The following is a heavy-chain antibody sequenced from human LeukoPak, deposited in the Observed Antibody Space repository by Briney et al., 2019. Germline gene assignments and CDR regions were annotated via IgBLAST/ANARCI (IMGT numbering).Heavy chain of an antibody. CDR3: ARRGGGSWYYFDY. J-gene: IGHJ4*02. V-gene: IGHV4-59*08. CDR1: GGSISSYY. CDR2: IYYSGST. Sequence: PSETLSLTCTVSGGSISSYYWSWIRQPPGKGLEWIGNIYYSGSTNYNASLKSRVTISVDTSKNQFSLKLSSVTAADTALYYCARRGGGSWYYFDYWGQGTLVTVSS. D-gene: IGHD2-15*01.